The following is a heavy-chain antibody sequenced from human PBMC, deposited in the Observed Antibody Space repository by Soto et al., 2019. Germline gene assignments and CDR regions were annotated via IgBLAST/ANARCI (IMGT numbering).Heavy chain of an antibody. CDR1: GFSFSPYG. CDR2: ISYDGSNY. CDR3: AKGGYYYDSSGYYGVFGY. V-gene: IGHV3-30*18. Sequence: VRLVESGGGLVQPGGSLRLSCEASGFSFSPYGMNWVRQAPGKGLEWVAVISYDGSNYYYADSVRGRFTISRDNSKNTVYLQMNSLRPEDTAVYYCAKGGYYYDSSGYYGVFGYWGQGTLVTVPS. D-gene: IGHD3-22*01. J-gene: IGHJ4*02.